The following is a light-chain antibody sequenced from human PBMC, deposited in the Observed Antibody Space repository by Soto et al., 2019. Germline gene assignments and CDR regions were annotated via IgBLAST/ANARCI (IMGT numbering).Light chain of an antibody. V-gene: IGLV1-44*01. J-gene: IGLJ2*01. CDR1: TSNIGDNT. CDR3: AGWDDSHVV. Sequence: QSVLTQPPSASGTPGQRVTISCSGSTSNIGDNTVNWYQQLPGAAPKLLIYSNDQRPSGVPDRFSGSKSGTSASLAISGLQSEDEGDYYCAGWDDSHVVFGGGTKLTVL. CDR2: SND.